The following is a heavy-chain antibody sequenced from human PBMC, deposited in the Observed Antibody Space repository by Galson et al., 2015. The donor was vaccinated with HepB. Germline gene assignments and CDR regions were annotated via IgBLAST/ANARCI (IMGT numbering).Heavy chain of an antibody. Sequence: SVKVSCKASGYTFTSYGISWVRQAPGQGLEWMGWISAYNGNTNYAQKLQGRVTMTTDTSTSTAYMELRSLRSDDTAVYYCARVGAGYCSGGSCSGTYYYYYYMDVWGKGTTVTVSS. D-gene: IGHD2-15*01. CDR1: GYTFTSYG. CDR2: ISAYNGNT. CDR3: ARVGAGYCSGGSCSGTYYYYYYMDV. V-gene: IGHV1-18*01. J-gene: IGHJ6*03.